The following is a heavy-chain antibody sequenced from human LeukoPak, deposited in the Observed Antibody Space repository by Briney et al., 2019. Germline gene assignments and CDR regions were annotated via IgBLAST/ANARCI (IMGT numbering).Heavy chain of an antibody. CDR1: GFTFAAYW. Sequence: GGSLRLSCAASGFTFAAYWMHWVRQAPGQGLVWVSRINSDAGSITYADSAVKGRFTISRDNAKSTLYLQMNSLSAEDTAVYYCARGGLVTAPPGAFDIWGQGTVVTVSS. J-gene: IGHJ3*02. CDR2: INSDAGSI. CDR3: ARGGLVTAPPGAFDI. D-gene: IGHD2-21*02. V-gene: IGHV3-74*01.